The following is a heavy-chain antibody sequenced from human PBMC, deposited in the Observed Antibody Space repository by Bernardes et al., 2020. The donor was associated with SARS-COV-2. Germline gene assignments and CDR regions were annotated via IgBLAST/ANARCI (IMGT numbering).Heavy chain of an antibody. Sequence: GGSLRLSCAASGFTFSSYAMIWVRQAPGKGPEFVSAIGAVGGSTYYADSVKGRFTISRDNSNSTVYLQMNSLRADDTAVYYCARGLRGFHYMDVWGKGTTVTVSS. CDR1: GFTFSSYA. J-gene: IGHJ6*03. CDR3: ARGLRGFHYMDV. CDR2: IGAVGGST. V-gene: IGHV3-23*01.